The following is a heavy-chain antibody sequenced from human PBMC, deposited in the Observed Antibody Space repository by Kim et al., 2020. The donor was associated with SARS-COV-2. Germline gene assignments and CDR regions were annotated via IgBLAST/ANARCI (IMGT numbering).Heavy chain of an antibody. D-gene: IGHD6-19*01. V-gene: IGHV3-30*04. CDR2: ISYDGSNK. CDR3: ARDIASYSSGWMYYYYG. CDR1: GFTFSSYG. J-gene: IGHJ6*01. Sequence: GGSLRLSCAASGFTFSSYGMHWVRQAPGKGLEWVAVISYDGSNKNYVDSVKGRLTISRDNSKNTLYLQMNSLRAEDTAVYFCARDIASYSSGWMYYYYG.